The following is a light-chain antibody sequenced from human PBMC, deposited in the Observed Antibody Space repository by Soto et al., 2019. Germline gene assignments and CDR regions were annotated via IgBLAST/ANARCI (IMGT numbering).Light chain of an antibody. J-gene: IGKJ4*01. CDR1: QSVSSSY. CDR2: GAS. Sequence: EIVLTQSPGTLSLSPGERATLSCRASQSVSSSYLAWYQQKPGQAPRLLIYGASSRATGIPDRFSGSGSGTDFTLTISRLEPEDFAVYYCQQNGRLPLTFGGGTKVEIQ. CDR3: QQNGRLPLT. V-gene: IGKV3-20*01.